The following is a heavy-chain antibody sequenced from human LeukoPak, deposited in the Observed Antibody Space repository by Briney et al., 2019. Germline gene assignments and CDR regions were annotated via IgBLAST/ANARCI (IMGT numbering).Heavy chain of an antibody. V-gene: IGHV4-61*02. J-gene: IGHJ6*02. CDR3: ARGNCGGDCYNYYYYGMDV. D-gene: IGHD2-21*02. Sequence: SQTLSLTCTVSGGSISSGSYYWSWIRQPAGKGLEWIGRIYTSGSTNYNPSLKSRVTISVDTSKNQSSLKLSSVTAADTAVYYCARGNCGGDCYNYYYYGMDVWGQGTTVTVSS. CDR1: GGSISSGSYY. CDR2: IYTSGST.